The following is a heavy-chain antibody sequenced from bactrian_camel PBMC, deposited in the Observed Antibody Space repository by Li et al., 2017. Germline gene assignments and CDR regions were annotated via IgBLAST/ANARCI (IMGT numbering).Heavy chain of an antibody. V-gene: IGHV3S31*01. CDR3: VNLYGSSLSDY. J-gene: IGHJ4*01. CDR1: GFTFDTFA. Sequence: VQLVESGGGLVQPGGSLRLSCATSGFTFDTFAMTWVRQASGKGLEWLSAISTGGKYTFYADSVKGRFTTSRDNAKNTLYLQLNNLKTEDTAIYYCVNLYGSSLSDYWGQGTQVTVS. CDR2: ISTGGKYT. D-gene: IGHD6*01.